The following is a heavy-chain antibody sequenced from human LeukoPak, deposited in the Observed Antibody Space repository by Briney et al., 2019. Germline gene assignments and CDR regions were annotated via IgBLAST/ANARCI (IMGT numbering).Heavy chain of an antibody. CDR1: GFTFTDYY. CDR2: ISPTGSNI. J-gene: IGHJ4*02. CDR3: ARKAGWFGEFDN. Sequence: GGSLRLSCAASGFTFTDYYMSWIRQAPGKGLEWLSYISPTGSNIYYADSVKGRFTISRDNAWRSLDLQMHSLRVEDTAIYYCARKAGWFGEFDNWGQGTLITVSS. V-gene: IGHV3-11*01. D-gene: IGHD3-10*01.